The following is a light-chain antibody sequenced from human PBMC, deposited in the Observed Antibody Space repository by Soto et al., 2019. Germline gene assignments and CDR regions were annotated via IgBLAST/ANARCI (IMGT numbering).Light chain of an antibody. CDR3: QQYYSTPVT. CDR2: WAS. Sequence: DIVMTQSPDSLAVSLGESATINCKSSQIVLYSSNNKNYLAWYQQKPGQPPKLLIYWASTRESGVPDRFSGSGSGTDFTLTIRSLQAEDVAVYYCQQYYSTPVTFGGGTKVDIK. J-gene: IGKJ4*01. V-gene: IGKV4-1*01. CDR1: QIVLYSSNNKNY.